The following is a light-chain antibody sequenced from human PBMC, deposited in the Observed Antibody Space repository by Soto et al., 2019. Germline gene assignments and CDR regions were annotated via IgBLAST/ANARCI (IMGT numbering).Light chain of an antibody. CDR1: SSDVGAYNF. CDR3: SSHGGSNPLDV. Sequence: QSVLTQPASVSGSPGQSITISCTGTSSDVGAYNFVSWYQQHPGKAPKLIIHEVSNRPSGVSNRCSGSKSGNTASLTISGLQAEDEADYYCSSHGGSNPLDVFGRGTKVTVL. V-gene: IGLV2-14*01. J-gene: IGLJ1*01. CDR2: EVS.